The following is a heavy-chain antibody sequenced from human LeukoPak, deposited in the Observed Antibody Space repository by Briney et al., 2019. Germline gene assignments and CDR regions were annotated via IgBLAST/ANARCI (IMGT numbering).Heavy chain of an antibody. D-gene: IGHD5-18*01. V-gene: IGHV6-1*01. Sequence: SQTLSLTCAISGDRFSSNSAAWNWIRQSPSRGLEWLGRTYYRSKWYNDYAVSVKSRITINPDTSRNQFSLQLNSVTPEDTAVYYCARLSGYSYGLDYWGQGTLVTVSS. CDR1: GDRFSSNSAA. CDR2: TYYRSKWYN. CDR3: ARLSGYSYGLDY. J-gene: IGHJ4*02.